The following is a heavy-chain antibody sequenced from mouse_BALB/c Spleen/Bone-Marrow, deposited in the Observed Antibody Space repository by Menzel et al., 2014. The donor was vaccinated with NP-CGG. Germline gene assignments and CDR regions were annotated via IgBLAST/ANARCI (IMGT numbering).Heavy chain of an antibody. J-gene: IGHJ1*01. D-gene: IGHD2-4*01. CDR2: IRNKAKGYTS. Sequence: EVRLMESGGGLVQPGGSLRLSCATSGFTFTDYYMSWVRRPPGKALEWLGFIRNKAKGYTSENSASVKGRFTISRDNSQSILYLQMNTLRAEVSATYYCARDINYDIYWYFDVWGAGTTVTVSS. CDR1: GFTFTDYY. CDR3: ARDINYDIYWYFDV. V-gene: IGHV7-3*02.